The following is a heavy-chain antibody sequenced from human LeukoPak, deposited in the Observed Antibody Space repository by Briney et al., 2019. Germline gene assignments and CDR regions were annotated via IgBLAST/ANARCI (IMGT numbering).Heavy chain of an antibody. CDR2: IYYSVST. CDR3: ARDGDYSGTLGWFDP. J-gene: IGHJ5*02. D-gene: IGHD1-26*01. V-gene: IGHV4-59*01. CDR1: GGSLGSYY. Sequence: SETLSLTCTVSGGSLGSYYSSWIRQPPGEGLEWIGYIYYSVSTNYNPSLKSRFPISVDTSKNQSSLRLSSVTAAATAVYYCARDGDYSGTLGWFDPWGQGTLVTVSS.